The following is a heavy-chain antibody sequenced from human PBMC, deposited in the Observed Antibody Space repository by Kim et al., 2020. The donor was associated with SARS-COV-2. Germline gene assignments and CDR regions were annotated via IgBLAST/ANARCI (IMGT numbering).Heavy chain of an antibody. D-gene: IGHD2-21*02. CDR1: GFTFSSYS. CDR3: ARASDPIVVVTAIPAYFRS. V-gene: IGHV3-48*02. J-gene: IGHJ4*01. Sequence: GGSLRLSCAASGFTFSSYSMNWVRQAPGKGLEWVSYISSSSRTIYYADSVKGRFTISRDNAKNSLYLQMNSLRDEDTAVYYCARASDPIVVVTAIPAYFRSWRHGTLVTVSS. CDR2: ISSSSRTI.